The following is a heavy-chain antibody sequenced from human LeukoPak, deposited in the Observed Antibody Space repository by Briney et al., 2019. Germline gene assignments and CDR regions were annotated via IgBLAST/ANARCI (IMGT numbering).Heavy chain of an antibody. CDR1: GFTFSSYA. D-gene: IGHD6-6*01. V-gene: IGHV3-23*01. Sequence: GGSLRLSCAASGFTFSSYAMSWVRQAPGKGLEWVSSISGSGGNTNYADSVKGRFTISRDNSKNTLYLQMSSLRAEDTALYFCAKESSSSNYYYGLDVWGQGTTVTVSS. J-gene: IGHJ6*02. CDR2: ISGSGGNT. CDR3: AKESSSSNYYYGLDV.